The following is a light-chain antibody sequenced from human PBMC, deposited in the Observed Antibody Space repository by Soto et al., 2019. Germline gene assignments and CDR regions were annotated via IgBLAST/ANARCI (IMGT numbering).Light chain of an antibody. V-gene: IGLV2-23*02. CDR2: EVS. CDR3: LSYANRRWL. CDR1: SSDVGVSNL. Sequence: QSALTQPASVSGSPGQSITISCTGSSSDVGVSNLVSWYQQHPGKAPKLIIYEVSQRPSGVSNRFSGSKSGNTASLTISGLQADDAGDYYCLSYANRRWLFGAGTKVTVL. J-gene: IGLJ3*02.